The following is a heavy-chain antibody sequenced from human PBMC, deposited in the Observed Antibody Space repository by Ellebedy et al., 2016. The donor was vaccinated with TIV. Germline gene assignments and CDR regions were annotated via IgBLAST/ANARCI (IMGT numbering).Heavy chain of an antibody. CDR2: IYYGGTT. Sequence: SETLSLXXSVSGASISSSSFYWWGWIRQPPGKGLEWIGAIYYGGTTYYNPSLKSRVTISVDTSKNQFSLKMTSVTAADTAVYYCARASDDSGCPRYSDYWGQGTLVTVSS. CDR1: GASISSSSFY. J-gene: IGHJ4*02. D-gene: IGHD6-19*01. CDR3: ARASDDSGCPRYSDY. V-gene: IGHV4-39*07.